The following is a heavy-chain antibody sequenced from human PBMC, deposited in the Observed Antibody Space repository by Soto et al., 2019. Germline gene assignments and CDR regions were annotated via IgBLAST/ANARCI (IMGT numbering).Heavy chain of an antibody. CDR2: INPSGGST. J-gene: IGHJ3*02. CDR3: ARDYMNPVVRYYDSSGDAFDI. V-gene: IGHV1-46*01. D-gene: IGHD3-22*01. Sequence: ASVKVSWKASGYTFTSYYMHWVRQAPGQGLEWMGIINPSGGSTSYAQKFQGRVTMTRYTSTSTVYMELSSLRSEDTAVYYCARDYMNPVVRYYDSSGDAFDIWGQGTMVT. CDR1: GYTFTSYY.